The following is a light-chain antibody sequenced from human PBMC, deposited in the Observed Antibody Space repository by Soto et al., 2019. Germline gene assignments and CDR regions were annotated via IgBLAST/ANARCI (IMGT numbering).Light chain of an antibody. CDR1: SSDVGSYNY. V-gene: IGLV2-8*01. J-gene: IGLJ1*01. CDR2: EVS. CDR3: SSYAGSNIYV. Sequence: QSALTQPPSASGSPGQSVTISCTGTSSDVGSYNYVSWYQQNPGKAPKLIIYEVSKRPPGVPDRFSGSKSGNTASLSVSGLQAEDEGDYYCSSYAGSNIYVFGTGTKLTVL.